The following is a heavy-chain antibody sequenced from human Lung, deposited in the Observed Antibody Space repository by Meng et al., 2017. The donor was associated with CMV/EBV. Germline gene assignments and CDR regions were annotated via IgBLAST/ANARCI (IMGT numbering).Heavy chain of an antibody. D-gene: IGHD2-2*01. J-gene: IGHJ4*02. CDR3: ARTCSITSCSDCDY. CDR1: GYTFTSYD. Sequence: ASVKVSRKASGYTFTSYDINWVRQATGQGLEWMGWMNPNSGNTGYAQKFQGRVTMTRNTSISTAYMELSSLRSEDTAVYDCARTCSITSCSDCDYWGQGTXVTVSS. CDR2: MNPNSGNT. V-gene: IGHV1-8*01.